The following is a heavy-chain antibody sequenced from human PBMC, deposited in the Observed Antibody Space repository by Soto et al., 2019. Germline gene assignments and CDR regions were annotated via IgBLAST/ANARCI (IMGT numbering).Heavy chain of an antibody. CDR1: GFTFSSYA. J-gene: IGHJ3*02. Sequence: GGSLRLSCAAPGFTFSSYAMSWVRQAPGKGLEWVSAISGSGGSTYYADSVKGRFTISRDNSKNTLYLQMNSLRAEDTAVYYCAKDYYDSSGYPTLFDIWGQGTMVTVSS. CDR2: ISGSGGST. D-gene: IGHD3-22*01. CDR3: AKDYYDSSGYPTLFDI. V-gene: IGHV3-23*01.